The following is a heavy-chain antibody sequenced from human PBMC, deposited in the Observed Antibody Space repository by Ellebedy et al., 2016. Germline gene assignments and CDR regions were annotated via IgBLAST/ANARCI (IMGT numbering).Heavy chain of an antibody. CDR2: IYPGDSDT. CDR1: GYSFTSYW. V-gene: IGHV5-51*01. Sequence: GESLKISXKGSGYSFTSYWIGWVRQMPGKGLEWMGIIYPGDSDTRYSPSFQGQVTISADKSISTAYLQWSSLKASDTAMYYCALVSSSWLETGAEYFQHWGQGTLVTVSS. J-gene: IGHJ1*01. CDR3: ALVSSSWLETGAEYFQH. D-gene: IGHD6-13*01.